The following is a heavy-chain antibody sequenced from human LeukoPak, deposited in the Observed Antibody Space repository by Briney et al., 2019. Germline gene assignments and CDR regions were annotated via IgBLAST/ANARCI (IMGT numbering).Heavy chain of an antibody. D-gene: IGHD3-10*01. V-gene: IGHV5-51*01. Sequence: GESLKISCKGSGYSFTSYWIGWVRQMPGKGLEWMGIIYPGDSDTRYSPSFQGQVTISADKSISTAHLQWSSLKASDTAMYYCARHAYYYGSGSYYNPFDYWGQGTLVTVSS. CDR3: ARHAYYYGSGSYYNPFDY. CDR2: IYPGDSDT. CDR1: GYSFTSYW. J-gene: IGHJ4*02.